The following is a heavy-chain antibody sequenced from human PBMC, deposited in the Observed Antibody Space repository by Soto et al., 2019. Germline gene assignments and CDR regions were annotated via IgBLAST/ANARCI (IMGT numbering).Heavy chain of an antibody. Sequence: ASVKVSCKASGYTFTSYAMHWVRQAPGQRLEWMGWINAGNGNTKYSQKFQGRVTITRDTSASTAYMELSSLRSEDTAVYYCARPHDYGEYGYGGYFDYWGQGTLVTVSS. J-gene: IGHJ4*02. CDR2: INAGNGNT. CDR3: ARPHDYGEYGYGGYFDY. V-gene: IGHV1-3*01. D-gene: IGHD4-17*01. CDR1: GYTFTSYA.